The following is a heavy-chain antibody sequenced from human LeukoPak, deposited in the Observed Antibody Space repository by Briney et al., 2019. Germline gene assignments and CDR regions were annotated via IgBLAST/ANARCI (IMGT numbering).Heavy chain of an antibody. CDR3: AREVPYYYDSSGYYDY. CDR1: GYTFTSYG. J-gene: IGHJ4*02. V-gene: IGHV1-18*01. CDR2: ISAYNGNT. D-gene: IGHD3-22*01. Sequence: ASVKVSCKASGYTFTSYGISWVRQAPGQGLEWMGWISAYNGNTNYAQKLQGRVTMTTDTSTSTAYMELRSLRSDDTAVYYCAREVPYYYDSSGYYDYWGQGTLVTVSS.